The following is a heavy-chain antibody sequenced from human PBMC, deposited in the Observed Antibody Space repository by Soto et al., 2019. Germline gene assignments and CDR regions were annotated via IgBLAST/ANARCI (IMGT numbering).Heavy chain of an antibody. CDR2: ISSTSSYI. CDR3: ARGYYDRSGYFFEY. J-gene: IGHJ4*02. Sequence: GGSLRLSCAASGFIFSDYSMNWVRQAPGKGLEWVSSISSTSSYIYYADSLKGRFTISRDNAKNSLYLQMNSLRVEDAAVYYCARGYYDRSGYFFEYWGQGTLVTVSS. CDR1: GFIFSDYS. V-gene: IGHV3-21*01. D-gene: IGHD3-22*01.